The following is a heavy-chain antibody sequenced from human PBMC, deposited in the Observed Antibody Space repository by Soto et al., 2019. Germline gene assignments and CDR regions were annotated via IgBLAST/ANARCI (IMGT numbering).Heavy chain of an antibody. CDR2: ISYDGSNK. V-gene: IGHV3-30-3*01. D-gene: IGHD3-3*01. Sequence: GGSLRLSCAASGFTFRSYAMHWVRQAPGKGLEWVAVISYDGSNKYYADSVNGRFTISRDNSKNTLYLQMNSLTAEDTAVYYCARDRYDLRSGSSDYWRQGSLVTVSS. CDR3: ARDRYDLRSGSSDY. CDR1: GFTFRSYA. J-gene: IGHJ4*02.